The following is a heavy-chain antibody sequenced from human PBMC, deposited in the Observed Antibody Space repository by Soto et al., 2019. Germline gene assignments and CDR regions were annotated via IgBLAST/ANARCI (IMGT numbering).Heavy chain of an antibody. CDR2: ISNSGRIK. CDR1: GFSFSDYY. J-gene: IGHJ4*02. CDR3: AGGGELLSH. V-gene: IGHV3-11*01. Sequence: QVQLLESGGGLVKPGGSLRLSCSASGFSFSDYYMTWIRQAPGKGLEWVSYISNSGRIKDYADSVKGRFTISRDNAKNSLYLQMSSLRDEDTAVYYCAGGGELLSHGGQGTLLTVSS. D-gene: IGHD1-7*01.